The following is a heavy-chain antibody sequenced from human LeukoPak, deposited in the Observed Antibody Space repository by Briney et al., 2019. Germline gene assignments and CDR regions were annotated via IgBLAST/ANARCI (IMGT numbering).Heavy chain of an antibody. CDR1: GGSLSSFA. CDR3: ARVMVVAGNGGYFLY. Sequence: SVKVSCKASGGSLSSFALNWVRQTPGQGLEWMGGIIPILGSTNYAQKFQVRVTITADESTNTAYMELNSLRSEDTGVYYCARVMVVAGNGGYFLYWGQGTLVTVCS. V-gene: IGHV1-69*13. J-gene: IGHJ1*01. CDR2: IIPILGST. D-gene: IGHD2-15*01.